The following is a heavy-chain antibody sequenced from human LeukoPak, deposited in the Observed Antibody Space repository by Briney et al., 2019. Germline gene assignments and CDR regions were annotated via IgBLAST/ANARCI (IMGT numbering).Heavy chain of an antibody. CDR3: ARKDSSGWYNKRILSYYYYYGMDV. Sequence: KPSETLSLTCAVYGGSFSGYYWSWIRQPPGKGLEWIGEINHSGSTNYNPSLKSRVTISVDTSKNQFSLKLSSVTAEDTAVYYCARKDSSGWYNKRILSYYYYYGMDVWGQGNTVTVSS. D-gene: IGHD6-19*01. J-gene: IGHJ6*02. CDR1: GGSFSGYY. V-gene: IGHV4-34*01. CDR2: INHSGST.